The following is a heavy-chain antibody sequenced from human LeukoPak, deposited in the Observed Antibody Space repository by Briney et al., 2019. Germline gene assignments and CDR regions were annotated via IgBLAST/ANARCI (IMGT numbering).Heavy chain of an antibody. CDR3: ARESLGSYKTVVIVARGHDAFDM. V-gene: IGHV1-46*01. CDR1: GYTFTSYD. Sequence: GASVKVSCKASGYTFTSYDINWVRQAPGQGLEWMGIINPSAGSTNYAQKFQGRVTLTRDTSTSTVYMNVSNLRSEDTAVYYCARESLGSYKTVVIVARGHDAFDMWGQGTMVTVSS. J-gene: IGHJ3*02. CDR2: INPSAGST. D-gene: IGHD3-22*01.